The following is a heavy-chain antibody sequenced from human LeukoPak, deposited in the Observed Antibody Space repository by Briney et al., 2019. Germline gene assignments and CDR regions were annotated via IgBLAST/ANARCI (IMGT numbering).Heavy chain of an antibody. CDR3: ARVYRKGSGSYYLLYFDY. D-gene: IGHD3-10*01. CDR1: GFTFSSYS. Sequence: GGSLRLSCAASGFTFSSYSMNWVRQAPGKGLEWVSSISSSSSYIYYADSVKGRFTISRDKAKNSLYLQMNSLRAEDTAVYYCARVYRKGSGSYYLLYFDYWGQGTLVTVSS. V-gene: IGHV3-21*01. CDR2: ISSSSSYI. J-gene: IGHJ4*02.